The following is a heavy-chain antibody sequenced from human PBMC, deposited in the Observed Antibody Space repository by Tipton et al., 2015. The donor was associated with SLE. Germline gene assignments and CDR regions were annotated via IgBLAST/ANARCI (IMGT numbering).Heavy chain of an antibody. V-gene: IGHV4-59*12. CDR3: ARGIATGAIFGVVPLF. D-gene: IGHD3-3*01. CDR2: IYYTGTT. Sequence: TLSLTCSVSGISIIGYYWTWIRQPPGKGLEWIGSIYYTGTTSYNPSLKSRLTISVDTSKNQFSLILNSLTGADTAVYYCARGIATGAIFGVVPLFWGKGRMVSVSS. CDR1: GISIIGYY. J-gene: IGHJ3*01.